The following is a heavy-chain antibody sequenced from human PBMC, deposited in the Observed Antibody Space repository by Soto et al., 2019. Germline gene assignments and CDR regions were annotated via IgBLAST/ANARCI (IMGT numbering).Heavy chain of an antibody. CDR2: INSDGSST. J-gene: IGHJ4*02. Sequence: EVQLVESGGGLVQPGGSLRLSCAASGFTFSSYWMHWVLQAPGKGLVWVSRINSDGSSTSYADSVKGRFTISRDNAKNTLYLEMNSLRAEDTAVYYCVRTSLVVAVATREDYWGQGTLVTVSS. CDR1: GFTFSSYW. D-gene: IGHD2-15*01. CDR3: VRTSLVVAVATREDY. V-gene: IGHV3-74*01.